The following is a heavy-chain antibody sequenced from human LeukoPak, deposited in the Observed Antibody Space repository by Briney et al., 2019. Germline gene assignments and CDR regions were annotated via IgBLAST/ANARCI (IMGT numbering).Heavy chain of an antibody. D-gene: IGHD3-10*01. J-gene: IGHJ4*02. CDR3: AKVPRFGEPSDY. Sequence: PGGSLRLSCAASGFTFSSYGMSWVRQAPGKGLEWVSAISGSGGSTCYADSVKGRFTISRDNSKNTLYLQMNSLRAEDTAVYYCAKVPRFGEPSDYWGQGTLVTVSS. CDR2: ISGSGGST. V-gene: IGHV3-23*01. CDR1: GFTFSSYG.